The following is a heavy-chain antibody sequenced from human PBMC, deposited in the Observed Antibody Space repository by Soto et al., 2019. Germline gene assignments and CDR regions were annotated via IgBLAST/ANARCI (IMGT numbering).Heavy chain of an antibody. CDR1: ELNFGSSA. D-gene: IGHD3-16*01. CDR2: HRTSGDTS. J-gene: IGHJ2*01. Sequence: EVQLLESGGDLVQPGGSLTLSCAASELNFGSSAMSWVRQAPGKGLEWVSTHRTSGDTSYYADSVKGRFTISRDISKNTLYLQMNSLRAEDTAVYYCANAVWGCLAPFWYFDLWGRGALVAVSS. CDR3: ANAVWGCLAPFWYFDL. V-gene: IGHV3-23*01.